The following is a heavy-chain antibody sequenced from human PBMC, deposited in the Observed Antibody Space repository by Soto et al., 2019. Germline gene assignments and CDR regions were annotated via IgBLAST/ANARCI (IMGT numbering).Heavy chain of an antibody. J-gene: IGHJ5*02. D-gene: IGHD4-4*01. CDR2: IIPIFGTA. V-gene: IGHV1-69*06. CDR3: ADQLQEGWFDP. Sequence: GASVKVSCKASGGTFSSYAISWVRQAPGQGLEWMGGIIPIFGTANYAQKFQGRVTITADKSTSTAYMELSSLRSEDTAVYYCADQLQEGWFDPWGQGTLVTSPQ. CDR1: GGTFSSYA.